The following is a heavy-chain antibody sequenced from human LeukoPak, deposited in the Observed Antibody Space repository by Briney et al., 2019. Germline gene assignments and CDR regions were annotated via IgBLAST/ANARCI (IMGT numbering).Heavy chain of an antibody. CDR1: GGSFSGYY. CDR3: ARGPLSSSRYWGVEWYFDL. D-gene: IGHD6-13*01. J-gene: IGHJ2*01. CDR2: INHSGST. V-gene: IGHV4-34*01. Sequence: SETLSLTCAVYGGSFSGYYWSWIRQPPGKGLEWIGEINHSGSTNYNPSLKSRVTISVDTSKNQFSLKLSSVTAADTAVYYCARGPLSSSRYWGVEWYFDLWGRGTLVTVSS.